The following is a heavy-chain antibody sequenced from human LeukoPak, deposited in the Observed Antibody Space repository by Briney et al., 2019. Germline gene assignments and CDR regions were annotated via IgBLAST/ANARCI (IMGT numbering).Heavy chain of an antibody. Sequence: SETLSLTCTVSGGSISSYYWSWIRQPPGKGLEWIGYIYYSGSTNYNPSLKSRVTISVDTSKNQFSLKLSSVTAADTAVYYCASNDSSGVDYWGQGTLVTVSS. CDR1: GGSISSYY. V-gene: IGHV4-59*01. CDR3: ASNDSSGVDY. D-gene: IGHD3-22*01. J-gene: IGHJ4*02. CDR2: IYYSGST.